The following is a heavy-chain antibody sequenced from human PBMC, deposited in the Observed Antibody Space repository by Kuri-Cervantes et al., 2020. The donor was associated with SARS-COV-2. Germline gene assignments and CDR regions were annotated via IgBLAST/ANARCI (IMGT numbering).Heavy chain of an antibody. V-gene: IGHV4-59*11. D-gene: IGHD3-3*01. CDR2: VYYSGTI. CDR1: GCSISGHY. J-gene: IGHJ5*01. CDR3: ARTNTIFGVAFWGWFDP. Sequence: SEPLSLTFPVSGCSISGHYWSWIRQPPGKGLEWIGFVYYSGTISYNPSLKSRVTISVDTSKTQFSLNLNSVTAADTAVYHYARTNTIFGVAFWGWFDPWGQGTLVTVSS.